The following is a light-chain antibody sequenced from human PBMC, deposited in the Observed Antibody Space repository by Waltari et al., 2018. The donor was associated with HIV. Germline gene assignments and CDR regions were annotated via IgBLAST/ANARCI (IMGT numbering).Light chain of an antibody. Sequence: QSVLTQPPSATGTPGQRVTISCSGSSSNIGSNYVHWYQQLPGTTPKLLIDRNNRRPAGVPDRCSASKSGTSASLAIRGLRSEDEGDYYCAAWDDSLGGRGLFGGGTRLTVL. J-gene: IGLJ3*02. CDR2: RNN. V-gene: IGLV1-47*01. CDR3: AAWDDSLGGRGL. CDR1: SSNIGSNY.